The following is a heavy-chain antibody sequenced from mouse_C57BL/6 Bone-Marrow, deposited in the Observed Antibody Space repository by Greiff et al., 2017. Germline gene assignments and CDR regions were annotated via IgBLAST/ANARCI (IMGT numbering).Heavy chain of an antibody. CDR1: GYTFTNYW. Sequence: QVQLQQSGAELVRPGTSVKMSCKASGYTFTNYWIGWAKQRPGHGLEWIGDIYPGGGYTNYNEKFKGTATLTADKSSSTAYMQFSSLTSEDSAIYYCARSGYYGSSYGYFDVWGTGTTVTVSS. J-gene: IGHJ1*03. CDR3: ARSGYYGSSYGYFDV. CDR2: IYPGGGYT. D-gene: IGHD1-1*01. V-gene: IGHV1-63*01.